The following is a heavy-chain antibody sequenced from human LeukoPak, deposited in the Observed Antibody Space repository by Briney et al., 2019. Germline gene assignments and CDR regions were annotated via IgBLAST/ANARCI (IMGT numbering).Heavy chain of an antibody. CDR3: AREWYYGSGTSDAFDI. CDR2: IWYDGSNK. V-gene: IGHV3-33*01. Sequence: GGSLRLPCAASGFTFSSYGMHWVRQAPGKGLEWVALIWYDGSNKYYVDSVKGRFTISRDNSKNTLYLQMNSLRAEDTAVYYCAREWYYGSGTSDAFDIWGQGTMVTVS. CDR1: GFTFSSYG. J-gene: IGHJ3*02. D-gene: IGHD3-10*01.